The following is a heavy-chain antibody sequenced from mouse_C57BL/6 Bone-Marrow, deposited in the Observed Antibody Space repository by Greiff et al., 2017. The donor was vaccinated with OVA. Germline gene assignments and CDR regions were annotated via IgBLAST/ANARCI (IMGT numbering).Heavy chain of an antibody. CDR2: IDPNSGGT. Sequence: HVQLQQPGAELVKPGASVKLSCKASGYTFTSYWMHWVKQRPGRGLEWIGRIDPNSGGTKYNEKFKSKATLTVDKPASTAYMQLSSLTSEDSAVYYCARGGVCDYDVLYAMDYWGQGTSVTVSS. CDR3: ARGGVCDYDVLYAMDY. V-gene: IGHV1-72*01. J-gene: IGHJ4*01. CDR1: GYTFTSYW. D-gene: IGHD2-4*01.